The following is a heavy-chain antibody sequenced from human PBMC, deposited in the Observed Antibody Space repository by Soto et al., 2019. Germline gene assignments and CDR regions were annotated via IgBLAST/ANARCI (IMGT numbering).Heavy chain of an antibody. CDR1: GFIFSGDA. Sequence: VQLLESGGGLVQPGWSLRLSCAASGFIFSGDAMSWVRQAPGKGLEWVSTIDGSGSGTYHADSVKGRLTISRDNSKNTLYLQMNSLRAEDTAVYYCANFIAMFGGWGQGTLVTVSS. D-gene: IGHD3-3*01. V-gene: IGHV3-23*01. J-gene: IGHJ4*02. CDR2: IDGSGSGT. CDR3: ANFIAMFGG.